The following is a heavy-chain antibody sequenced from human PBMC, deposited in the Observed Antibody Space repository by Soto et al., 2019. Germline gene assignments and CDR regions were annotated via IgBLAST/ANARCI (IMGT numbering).Heavy chain of an antibody. J-gene: IGHJ6*03. CDR1: GYTFTNYG. Sequence: QVQLLQSGAEVKKPGASVKVSCKASGYTFTNYGITWVRQAPGQGLEWLGWISAYNGNTHYTQRLQDRVTMTTDTTASTAYMVLRGLRSHDTAVYYCARGRQLSGYFYYYMDVWRTGTTVTVSS. CDR3: ARGRQLSGYFYYYMDV. V-gene: IGHV1-18*01. D-gene: IGHD6-6*01. CDR2: ISAYNGNT.